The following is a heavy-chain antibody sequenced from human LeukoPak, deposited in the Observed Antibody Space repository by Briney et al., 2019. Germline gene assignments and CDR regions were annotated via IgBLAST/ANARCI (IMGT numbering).Heavy chain of an antibody. V-gene: IGHV4-59*01. CDR1: GDSISSYY. CDR3: ARERAYYYNYYMDV. J-gene: IGHJ6*03. CDR2: IYDSGRT. Sequence: SETLSLTCTVSGDSISSYYWTWIRQPPGKGLEWIGYIYDSGRTNYKPSLKSRVTISVDTSRKQFSLELSSVTAADTAAYYCARERAYYYNYYMDVWGKGTTVTVSS.